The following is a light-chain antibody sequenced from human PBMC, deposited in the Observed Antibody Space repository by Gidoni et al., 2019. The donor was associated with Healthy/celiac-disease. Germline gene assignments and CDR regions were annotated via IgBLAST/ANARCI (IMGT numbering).Light chain of an antibody. J-gene: IGKJ2*01. CDR1: QSVSSSY. V-gene: IGKV3-20*01. CDR3: QQYGSSPYT. CDR2: GAS. Sequence: EIVLTQSPGTLSLSPGERATLSCRASQSVSSSYLAWYQQKPGQAPRLLIYGASSRATGIPDRFSGSGSGTDFTLTSSRLEPEDFAVYYCQQYGSSPYTFXQXTKLEIK.